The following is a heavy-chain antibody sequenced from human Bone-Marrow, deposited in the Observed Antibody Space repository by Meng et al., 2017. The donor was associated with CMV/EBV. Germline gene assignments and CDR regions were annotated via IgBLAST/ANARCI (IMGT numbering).Heavy chain of an antibody. D-gene: IGHD6-19*01. CDR3: ARLSAGYSSGYGADY. V-gene: IGHV4-59*08. CDR1: GGSISSYY. Sequence: SETLSLTCTVSGGSISSYYWSWIRQPPGKGLEWIGYIYYSGSTNYNPSLKSRVTISVDTYKNQFSLKLSSVTAADTTVYYCARLSAGYSSGYGADYWGQGTLVTVSS. CDR2: IYYSGST. J-gene: IGHJ4*02.